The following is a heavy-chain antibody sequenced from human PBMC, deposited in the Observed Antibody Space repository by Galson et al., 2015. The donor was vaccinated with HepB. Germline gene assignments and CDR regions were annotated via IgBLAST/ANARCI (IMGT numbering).Heavy chain of an antibody. Sequence: SLRLSCAASGFTFSSYSMNWVRQAPGKGLEWVSSISSSSSYIYYADSVKGRFTISRDNAKNSLYLQTNSLRAEDTAVYYCASGYYDSSGYYFEARGSAFVIWGQGTMVTVSS. CDR1: GFTFSSYS. CDR2: ISSSSSYI. CDR3: ASGYYDSSGYYFEARGSAFVI. V-gene: IGHV3-21*01. D-gene: IGHD3-22*01. J-gene: IGHJ3*02.